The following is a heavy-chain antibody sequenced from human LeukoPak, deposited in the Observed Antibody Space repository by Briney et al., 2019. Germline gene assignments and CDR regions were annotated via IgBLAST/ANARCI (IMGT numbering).Heavy chain of an antibody. V-gene: IGHV3-30*02. CDR1: GFTFSSYG. D-gene: IGHD3-22*01. J-gene: IGHJ4*02. CDR3: AKELYYYDSSAPFGY. Sequence: GGSLRLSCAASGFTFSSYGMHWVRQAPGKGLEWVAFIRYDGSNKYYADSVKGRFTISRDNSKNTLYLQMNSLRAEDTAVYYCAKELYYYDSSAPFGYWGQGTLVTVSS. CDR2: IRYDGSNK.